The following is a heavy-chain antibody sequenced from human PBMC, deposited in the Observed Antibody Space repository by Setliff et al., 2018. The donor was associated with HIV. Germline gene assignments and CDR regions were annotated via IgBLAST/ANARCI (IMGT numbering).Heavy chain of an antibody. V-gene: IGHV4-61*02. CDR1: GGSISSGSYY. CDR2: SHTSGST. Sequence: LSLTCTASGGSISSGSYYWSWVRQPAGKGLEWIGRSHTSGSTNYNPSLKSRVTISVDTSKNQFSLKLSSVTAADTAVYFCARDPPYFDTSGHYSWFYFDYWGQGTLVTVSS. CDR3: ARDPPYFDTSGHYSWFYFDY. J-gene: IGHJ4*02. D-gene: IGHD3-22*01.